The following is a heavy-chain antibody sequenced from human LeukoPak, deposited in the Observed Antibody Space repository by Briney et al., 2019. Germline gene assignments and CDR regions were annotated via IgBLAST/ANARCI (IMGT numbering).Heavy chain of an antibody. CDR2: ISGSGGST. Sequence: PGGSXRLSCAASGFTFSSYAMSWVRQAPGKGREWVSAISGSGGSTYYADCVKGRFTISRDISKNTLYLQMNSLRAEDTAVYYCAKSMVRGVMPPDYYGMDVWGQGTTVTVSS. V-gene: IGHV3-23*01. CDR1: GFTFSSYA. CDR3: AKSMVRGVMPPDYYGMDV. D-gene: IGHD3-10*01. J-gene: IGHJ6*02.